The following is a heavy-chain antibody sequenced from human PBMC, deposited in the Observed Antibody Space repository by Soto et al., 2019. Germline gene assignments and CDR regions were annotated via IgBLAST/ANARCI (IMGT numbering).Heavy chain of an antibody. CDR1: GFTVSSNY. Sequence: GGSLRLSCAASGFTVSSNYMSWVRQAPGKGLEWVSVIYSGGSTYYADSVKGRFTISRDNSKNTLYLQMNSLRAEDTAVYYCARAPSRYGDYGHGIYYGMDVWGQGTTVTVSS. CDR3: ARAPSRYGDYGHGIYYGMDV. CDR2: IYSGGST. J-gene: IGHJ6*02. V-gene: IGHV3-53*01. D-gene: IGHD4-17*01.